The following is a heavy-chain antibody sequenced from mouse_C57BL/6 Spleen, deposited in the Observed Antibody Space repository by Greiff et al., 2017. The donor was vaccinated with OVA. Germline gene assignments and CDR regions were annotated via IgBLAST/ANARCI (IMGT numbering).Heavy chain of an antibody. D-gene: IGHD1-1*01. CDR3: ARQRFITTVVADY. J-gene: IGHJ2*01. V-gene: IGHV5-17*01. CDR2: ISSGSRTI. CDR1: GFTFSDYG. Sequence: EVKLMESGGGLVKPGGSLKLSCAASGFTFSDYGMHWVRQAPEKGLEWVAYISSGSRTIYSADTGKGRFTNSRDNAKNTLVLQMTSLRSEDTAMYYCARQRFITTVVADYWGQGTTLTVSS.